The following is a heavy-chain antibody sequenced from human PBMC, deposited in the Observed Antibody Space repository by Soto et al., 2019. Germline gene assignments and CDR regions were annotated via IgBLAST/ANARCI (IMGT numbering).Heavy chain of an antibody. CDR1: GFTFSSYA. V-gene: IGHV3-30-3*01. CDR2: ISYDGSNK. D-gene: IGHD3-3*01. J-gene: IGHJ4*02. Sequence: QVQLVESGGGVVQPGRSLRLSCAASGFTFSSYAMHWVRQAPGKGLEWVAVISYDGSNKYYADSVKGRFTISRDNSKNTLYLQMHSLRAEDTAVYYCARDRSVRFLAFPVFWGQGTLVTVSS. CDR3: ARDRSVRFLAFPVF.